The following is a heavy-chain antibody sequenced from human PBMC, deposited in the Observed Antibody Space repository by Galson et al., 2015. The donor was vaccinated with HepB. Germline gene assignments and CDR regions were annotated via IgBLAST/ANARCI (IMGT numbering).Heavy chain of an antibody. CDR2: ISVRTGDT. Sequence: SVKVSCKASGYRFASHGISWVRQAPGQGLEWMGWISVRTGDTKYAQKVEDRILMTIDTSTNTVYMELRSLTSDDTAVYYCAREGVYADYVGFAQYFGVDVWGQGTTVIVSS. J-gene: IGHJ6*02. CDR3: AREGVYADYVGFAQYFGVDV. CDR1: GYRFASHG. D-gene: IGHD4-17*01. V-gene: IGHV1-18*04.